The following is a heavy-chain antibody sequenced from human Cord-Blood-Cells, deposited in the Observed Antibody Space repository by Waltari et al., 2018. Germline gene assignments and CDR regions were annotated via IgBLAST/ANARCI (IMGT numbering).Heavy chain of an antibody. D-gene: IGHD2-2*01. J-gene: IGHJ4*02. CDR1: GFTFSSYA. Sequence: EVQMLESGGGLVQPGGSLRLSCAASGFTFSSYAMSWVRQAPGKGLEWVSAISGSGGSTYYADSVKGRFTISRDNSKNTLYLQMNSLRAEDTAVYYCAKERYCSSTSCYYFDYWGQGTLVTVSS. CDR2: ISGSGGST. CDR3: AKERYCSSTSCYYFDY. V-gene: IGHV3-23*01.